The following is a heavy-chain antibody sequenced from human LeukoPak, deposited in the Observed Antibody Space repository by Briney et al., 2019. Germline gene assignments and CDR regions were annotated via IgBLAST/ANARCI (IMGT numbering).Heavy chain of an antibody. Sequence: GGSLRHSCAASGFIFSNAWMSWVRQAPGKGLKWVSAISGSGGSTYYADSVKGRFTISRDNSKNTLYLQMNSLRAEDTAVYYCYIPYYDTSAYKGYWGQGTLATVSS. CDR3: YIPYYDTSAYKGY. V-gene: IGHV3-23*01. D-gene: IGHD3-22*01. CDR2: ISGSGGST. J-gene: IGHJ4*02. CDR1: GFIFSNAW.